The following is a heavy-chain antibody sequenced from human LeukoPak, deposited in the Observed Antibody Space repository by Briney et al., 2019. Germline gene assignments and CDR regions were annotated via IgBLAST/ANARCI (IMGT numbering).Heavy chain of an antibody. D-gene: IGHD3-22*01. V-gene: IGHV3-73*01. CDR1: GSTFSGSA. J-gene: IGHJ3*02. Sequence: GGSLRLSCAASGSTFSGSAMHWVRQASGKGLEWVGRIRSKANSYATAYAASVKGRFTISRDDSKNTAYLQMNSLKTEDTAVYYCVIGYYYDSSGYYYGGYYAFDIWGQGTMVTVSS. CDR3: VIGYYYDSSGYYYGGYYAFDI. CDR2: IRSKANSYAT.